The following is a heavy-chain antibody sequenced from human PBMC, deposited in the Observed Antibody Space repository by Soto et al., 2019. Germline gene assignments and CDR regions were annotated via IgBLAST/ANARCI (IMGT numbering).Heavy chain of an antibody. D-gene: IGHD2-8*01. Sequence: PGGSLRLSCAASGFTFSSYSMNWVRQAPGKGLEWVSYISSSSSTIYYADSVKGRFTISRDNAKNSLYLQMNSLRDEDTAVYYCARDSCTNGVCPQGFDYWGQGTLVTVS. J-gene: IGHJ4*02. CDR1: GFTFSSYS. CDR2: ISSSSSTI. V-gene: IGHV3-48*02. CDR3: ARDSCTNGVCPQGFDY.